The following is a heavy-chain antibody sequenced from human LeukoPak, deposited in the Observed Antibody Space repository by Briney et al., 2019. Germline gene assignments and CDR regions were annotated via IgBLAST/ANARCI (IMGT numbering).Heavy chain of an antibody. CDR1: GGSISSYY. V-gene: IGHV4-59*01. J-gene: IGHJ4*02. Sequence: SETLSLTCTVSGGSISSYYWSWIRQPPGKGLEWIGYIYYSGSTNYNPSLKSRVTISVDTSKNQFSLKLSSVTAADTAVYYCARVSNLLDFGGCFDYWGQGTLVTVSS. CDR2: IYYSGST. CDR3: ARVSNLLDFGGCFDY. D-gene: IGHD3-3*01.